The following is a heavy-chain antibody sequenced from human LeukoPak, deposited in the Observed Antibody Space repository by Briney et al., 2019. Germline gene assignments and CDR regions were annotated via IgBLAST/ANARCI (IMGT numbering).Heavy chain of an antibody. V-gene: IGHV1-3*01. CDR1: GYTFSNSG. CDR3: ARGRGLIGTSRFDP. Sequence: ASVKVSCKTSGYTFSNSGLHWVRQAPGQSLEWMGWINAGNGNTKYSQKFQDRLTITRDTSASTAYMELNSLKSEDTAMYYCARGRGLIGTSRFDPWGQGTLVIVSS. CDR2: INAGNGNT. J-gene: IGHJ5*02. D-gene: IGHD3-10*01.